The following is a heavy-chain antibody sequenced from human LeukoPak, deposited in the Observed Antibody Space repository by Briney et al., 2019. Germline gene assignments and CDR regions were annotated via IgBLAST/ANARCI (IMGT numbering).Heavy chain of an antibody. V-gene: IGHV1-2*06. D-gene: IGHD5-24*01. CDR1: GYTFTGYY. Sequence: ASVKVSCKASGYTFTGYYMHWVRQAPGQGLEWMGRINPNSGGTNYAQKFQGRVTMTRDTSISTAYMELSRLRSDDTAVYYCAIDRDGYKPGGFDYWGQGTLVTVSS. CDR3: AIDRDGYKPGGFDY. CDR2: INPNSGGT. J-gene: IGHJ4*02.